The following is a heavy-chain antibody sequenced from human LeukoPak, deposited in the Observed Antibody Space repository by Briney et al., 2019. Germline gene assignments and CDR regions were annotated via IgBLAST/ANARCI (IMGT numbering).Heavy chain of an antibody. CDR3: ARDTYYYDSSGYYINYFDY. J-gene: IGHJ4*02. V-gene: IGHV3-33*08. CDR1: GFTFSSYG. D-gene: IGHD3-22*01. CDR2: IWYDGSNK. Sequence: GRSLRLSCAASGFTFSSYGMHWVRQAPGKGLEWVAVIWYDGSNKYYADSVKGRFTISRDNSKNTLYLQMNSLRAEDTAVYYCARDTYYYDSSGYYINYFDYWGQGTLVTVSS.